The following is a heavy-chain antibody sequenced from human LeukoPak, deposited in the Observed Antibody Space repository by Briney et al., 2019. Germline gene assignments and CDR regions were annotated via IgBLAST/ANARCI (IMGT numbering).Heavy chain of an antibody. CDR2: IRYEGSNK. CDR3: CLPIYYDYYMDV. J-gene: IGHJ6*03. V-gene: IGHV3-30*02. D-gene: IGHD2-15*01. Sequence: GGSLRLSCAASGFTFSSFGMHWVRQAPGKGLEWVTFIRYEGSNKYYADSVKGRFTISRDNSKNTLYVQMNSLRAEDTAVYYSCLPIYYDYYMDVWGKGTTVTVSS. CDR1: GFTFSSFG.